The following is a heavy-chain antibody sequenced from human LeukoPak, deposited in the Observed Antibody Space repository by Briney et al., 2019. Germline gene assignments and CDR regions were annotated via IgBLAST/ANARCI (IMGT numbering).Heavy chain of an antibody. CDR3: ARGKVSSGIQVWLPSY. CDR1: GYTFTGYS. D-gene: IGHD5-18*01. V-gene: IGHV1-2*02. J-gene: IGHJ4*02. CDR2: INPNSGGT. Sequence: ASVKVSCKASGYTFTGYSIHWVRQAPGQGLEWMGWINPNSGGTDYAQKFQGRVTMTRDTSISTAYMELSGLRSDDTAVYYCARGKVSSGIQVWLPSYWGQGTLVTVSS.